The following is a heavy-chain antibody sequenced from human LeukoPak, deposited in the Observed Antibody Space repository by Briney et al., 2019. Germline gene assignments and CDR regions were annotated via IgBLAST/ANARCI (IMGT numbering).Heavy chain of an antibody. CDR2: IGGSGDKT. CDR3: VRRGDASSGWGDHDF. V-gene: IGHV3-23*01. Sequence: PGGSLRLSCAASGFTFNRNAISWVRQAPGKGLEWVSTIGGSGDKTFYADSVKGRFTIYRDNSKNMVHLQMNSLTGEDTALYYCVRRGDASSGWGDHDFWGQGALVTVSS. CDR1: GFTFNRNA. J-gene: IGHJ4*02. D-gene: IGHD6-19*01.